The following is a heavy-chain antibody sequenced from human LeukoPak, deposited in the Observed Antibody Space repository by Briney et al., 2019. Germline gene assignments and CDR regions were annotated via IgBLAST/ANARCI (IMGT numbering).Heavy chain of an antibody. V-gene: IGHV3-48*01. CDR2: INSAGSAI. CDR1: GFTFSRYS. CDR3: ARGSGAYAYFDY. Sequence: GGTLRLSCAASGFTFSRYSMNWVRQAPGKGPEWVSYINSAGSAIYYADSVKGRFTVSRDTAKNSLSLQRNSLRADDTAVYHCARGSGAYAYFDYWGQGTLVTVSS. J-gene: IGHJ4*02. D-gene: IGHD4-17*01.